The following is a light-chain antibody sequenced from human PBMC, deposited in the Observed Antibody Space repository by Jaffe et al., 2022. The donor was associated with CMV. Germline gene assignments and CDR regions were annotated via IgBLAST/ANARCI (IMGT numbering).Light chain of an antibody. CDR2: YAS. Sequence: EIVLTQSPATLSVSPGERATLSCRASQSVNSKLVWYQQKPGQAPRLLIHYASTRAPGVPVRFSGSGSGTEFTLTISGLQSEDFAIYYCQQYDNWPPGVFGQGTKLEIK. CDR1: QSVNSK. V-gene: IGKV3-15*01. J-gene: IGKJ2*01. CDR3: QQYDNWPPGV.